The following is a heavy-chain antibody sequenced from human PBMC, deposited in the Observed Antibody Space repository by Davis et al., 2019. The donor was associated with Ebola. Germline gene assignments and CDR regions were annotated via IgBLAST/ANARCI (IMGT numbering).Heavy chain of an antibody. CDR3: TLLQEHL. CDR1: GFTVSSNY. CDR2: IYSAGST. Sequence: GGSLRLSCAASGFTVSSNYMSWVRQAPGKGLEWVSVIYSAGSTYYADSVKGRFTISRHNSKNTLYLQMNSLHQGPIGLPPGTLLQEHLWG. V-gene: IGHV3-53*04. J-gene: IGHJ6*01.